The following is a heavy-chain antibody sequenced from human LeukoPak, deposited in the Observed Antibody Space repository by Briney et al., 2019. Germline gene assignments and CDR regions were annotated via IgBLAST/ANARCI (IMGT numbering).Heavy chain of an antibody. J-gene: IGHJ4*02. CDR2: IWYDGSNK. CDR3: ARERWGSVDE. V-gene: IGHV3-33*01. Sequence: GGSLRLSCAASGFTFSSYGMHWVRQASGKGLEWVAVIWYDGSNKYYADSVKGRFTISRDNSKNTLYLQMNSLRAEDTAVYYCARERWGSVDEWGQGTLVTVSS. CDR1: GFTFSSYG. D-gene: IGHD7-27*01.